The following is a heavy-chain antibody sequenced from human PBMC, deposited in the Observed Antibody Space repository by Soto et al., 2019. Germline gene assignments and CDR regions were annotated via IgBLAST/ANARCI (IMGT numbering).Heavy chain of an antibody. V-gene: IGHV3-33*01. J-gene: IGHJ4*02. CDR1: GFTFSSYG. CDR3: ARDQWTDIAAAGIFAY. Sequence: GGSLRLSCAASGFTFSSYGMHWVRQAPGKGLEWVAVIWYDGSNKYYADSVKGRFTISRDNSKNTLYLQMNSLRAEDTAVYYCARDQWTDIAAAGIFAYWGQGTLVTVSS. D-gene: IGHD6-13*01. CDR2: IWYDGSNK.